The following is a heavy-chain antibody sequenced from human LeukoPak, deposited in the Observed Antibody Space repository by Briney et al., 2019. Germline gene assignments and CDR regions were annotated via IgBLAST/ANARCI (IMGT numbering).Heavy chain of an antibody. Sequence: ASVKVSCTASGYTFTSYGISWVRQAPGQGLEWMGWISAYNGNTNYAQKLQGRVTMTTDTSTSTANMELRSLRSDDTAVYYCARDDGYSSGGVLDYWGQGTLVTVSS. J-gene: IGHJ4*02. V-gene: IGHV1-18*01. CDR3: ARDDGYSSGGVLDY. D-gene: IGHD6-19*01. CDR1: GYTFTSYG. CDR2: ISAYNGNT.